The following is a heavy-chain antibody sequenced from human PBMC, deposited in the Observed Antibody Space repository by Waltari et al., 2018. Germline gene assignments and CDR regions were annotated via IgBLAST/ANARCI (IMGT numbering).Heavy chain of an antibody. J-gene: IGHJ4*02. D-gene: IGHD2-2*02. V-gene: IGHV3-23*01. CDR2: ISGSGGST. Sequence: EVQLLESGGGLVQPGGSLRLSCAASGFTFSSYAMSWVRQAPGQGLEWVPAISGSGGSTYYADSVKGRFTISRDNSKNTLYLQMNSLRAEDTAVYYCAKSGYCSSTSCYNSPRLSPGLFDYWGQGTLVTVSS. CDR3: AKSGYCSSTSCYNSPRLSPGLFDY. CDR1: GFTFSSYA.